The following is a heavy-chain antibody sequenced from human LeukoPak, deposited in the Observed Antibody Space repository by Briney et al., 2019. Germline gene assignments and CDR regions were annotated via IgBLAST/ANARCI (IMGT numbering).Heavy chain of an antibody. CDR2: INPNSGGT. CDR3: ARVPSSHSYFDY. CDR1: GYTSTGYY. D-gene: IGHD6-13*01. J-gene: IGHJ4*02. V-gene: IGHV1-2*02. Sequence: ASVKVSCKASGYTSTGYYMHWVRQAPGQGLEWMGWINPNSGGTNYAQKFQGRVTMTRDTSISTAYMELSRLRSDDTAVCYCARVPSSHSYFDYWGQGTLVTVSS.